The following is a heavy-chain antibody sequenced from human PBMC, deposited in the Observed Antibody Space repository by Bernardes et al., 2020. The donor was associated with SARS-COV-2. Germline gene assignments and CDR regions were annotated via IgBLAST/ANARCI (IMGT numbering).Heavy chain of an antibody. D-gene: IGHD2-2*01. CDR3: ARMGGRVVPAAMRLYYYYGMDV. J-gene: IGHJ6*02. V-gene: IGHV3-48*01. CDR1: GFTFSSYS. Sequence: GGSLRLSCAASGFTFSSYSMNWVRQAPGKGLEWVSYISSSSSTIYYADSVKGRFTISRDNAKNSLYLQMNSLRAEDTAVYYCARMGGRVVPAAMRLYYYYGMDVWGQGTTVTVSS. CDR2: ISSSSSTI.